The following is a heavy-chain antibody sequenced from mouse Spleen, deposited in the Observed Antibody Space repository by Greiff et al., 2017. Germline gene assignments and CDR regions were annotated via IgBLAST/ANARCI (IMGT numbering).Heavy chain of an antibody. Sequence: DVQLQESGGGLVKLGGSLKLSCAASGFTFSSYAMSWVRQTPEKRLEWVATISSGGGNTYYPDSVKGRFTISRDNAKNTLYLQMSSLKSEDTAMYYCARQRTSYYAMDYWGQGTSVTVSS. J-gene: IGHJ4*01. CDR2: ISSGGGNT. CDR1: GFTFSSYA. V-gene: IGHV5-9-3*01. CDR3: ARQRTSYYAMDY.